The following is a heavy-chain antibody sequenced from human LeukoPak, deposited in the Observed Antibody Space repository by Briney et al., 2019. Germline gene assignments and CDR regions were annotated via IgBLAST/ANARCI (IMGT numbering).Heavy chain of an antibody. CDR2: ISSSSSYI. Sequence: PSETLSLTCTVSGGSISSYYWSWIRQAPGKGLEWVSSISSSSSYIYYADSVKGRFTISRDNAKNSLYLQMNSLRAEDTAVYYCARDHDILTGYTFDYWGQGTLVTVPS. D-gene: IGHD3-9*01. CDR1: GGSISSYY. CDR3: ARDHDILTGYTFDY. V-gene: IGHV3-21*01. J-gene: IGHJ4*02.